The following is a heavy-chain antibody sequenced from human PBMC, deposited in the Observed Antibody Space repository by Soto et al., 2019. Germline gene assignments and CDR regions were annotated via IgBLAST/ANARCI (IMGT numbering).Heavy chain of an antibody. CDR1: GFTFSNYW. J-gene: IGHJ4*02. Sequence: GGSLRLSCATSGFTFSNYWMHWVRQVPGRGLVWVSRIDTDGGTTSYADFAKGRFTISRDNAKSTLSLQMNSLRAEDTAIYYCACSRRPARLGPKGAIDYWGQGTLVTVSS. CDR3: ACSRRPARLGPKGAIDY. V-gene: IGHV3-74*01. D-gene: IGHD2-15*01. CDR2: IDTDGGTT.